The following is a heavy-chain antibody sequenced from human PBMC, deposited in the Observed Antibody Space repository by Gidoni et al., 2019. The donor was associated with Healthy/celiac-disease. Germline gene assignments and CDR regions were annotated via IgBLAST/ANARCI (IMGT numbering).Heavy chain of an antibody. D-gene: IGHD3-10*01. CDR2: IDYRGST. V-gene: IGHV4-31*03. CDR3: ARDLTGGLSY. CDR1: GGSISSGGYY. Sequence: QVQLQESGPGLVKPSQTLSLPCTVSGGSISSGGYYWSWIRQHPGKGLEWIGYIDYRGSTYYNPSLKSRVTISVDTSKNQFSLKLSSVTAADTAVYYCARDLTGGLSYWGQGTLVTVSS. J-gene: IGHJ4*02.